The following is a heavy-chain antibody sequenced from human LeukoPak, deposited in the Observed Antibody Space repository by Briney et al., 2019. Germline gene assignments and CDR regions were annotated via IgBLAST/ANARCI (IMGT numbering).Heavy chain of an antibody. Sequence: PGGSLRLSCAASGFTFSSYWMHWVRQAPGKGLVWVSRINTDGSSTSYADSVKGRFTISRDNAKNTLYLQMNSLRAEDTAVYYCARGLPVRFLEWLPNFDYWGQGTLVTVSS. J-gene: IGHJ4*02. CDR3: ARGLPVRFLEWLPNFDY. D-gene: IGHD3-3*01. CDR1: GFTFSSYW. V-gene: IGHV3-74*01. CDR2: INTDGSST.